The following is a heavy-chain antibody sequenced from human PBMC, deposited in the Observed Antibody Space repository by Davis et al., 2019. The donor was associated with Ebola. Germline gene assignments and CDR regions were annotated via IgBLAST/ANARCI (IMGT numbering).Heavy chain of an antibody. D-gene: IGHD6-6*01. V-gene: IGHV3-48*03. CDR3: ARAWSSSPLFYYYYYGMDV. CDR2: ISSSGSTI. Sequence: GESLKISCAASGFTFSSYEMNWVRQAPGKGLEWVSYISSSGSTIYYADSVKGRFTISRDNAKNSLYLQMNSLRAEDTAVYYCARAWSSSPLFYYYYYGMDVWGQGTTVTVSS. CDR1: GFTFSSYE. J-gene: IGHJ6*02.